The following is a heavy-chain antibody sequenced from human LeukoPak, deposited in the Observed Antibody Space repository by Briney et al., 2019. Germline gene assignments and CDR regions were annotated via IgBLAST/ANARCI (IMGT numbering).Heavy chain of an antibody. J-gene: IGHJ4*02. D-gene: IGHD2-2*01. CDR2: INPSGGST. Sequence: ASVKVSCKASGYTFTSYYMHWVRQAPGQRPEWMGIINPSGGSTSYAQKFQGRVTMTRDMSTSTVYMELSSLRSEDTAVYYCARGVPYCSSTSCLDYWGQGTLVTVSS. CDR1: GYTFTSYY. V-gene: IGHV1-46*01. CDR3: ARGVPYCSSTSCLDY.